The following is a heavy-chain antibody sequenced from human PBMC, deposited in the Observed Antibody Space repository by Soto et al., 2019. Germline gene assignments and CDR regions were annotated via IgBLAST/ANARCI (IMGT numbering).Heavy chain of an antibody. V-gene: IGHV1-69*01. CDR2: LIPIFGTA. J-gene: IGHJ4*02. CDR1: GGTFSSYA. D-gene: IGHD2-15*01. CDR3: ASGALDSGYWSGGSCYSADY. Sequence: QVQLVQSGAEVKKPGSSVKVSCKASGGTFSSYAISWVRQAPGQGLEWMGGLIPIFGTANYAQKFQGRVTTTAEESTSTGYMELSSLRSEDTAVYYCASGALDSGYWSGGSCYSADYWGQGTLVTVSS.